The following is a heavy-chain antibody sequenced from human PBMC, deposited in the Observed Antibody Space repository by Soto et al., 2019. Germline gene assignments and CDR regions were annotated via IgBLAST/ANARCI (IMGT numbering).Heavy chain of an antibody. D-gene: IGHD2-15*01. CDR2: IDPNGGST. CDR1: GFTFSTFW. CDR3: GRIPCTGGSCFYDY. J-gene: IGHJ4*02. V-gene: IGHV3-7*03. Sequence: GSLRLSCAASGFTFSTFWMSWVRQAPGKGLEWVANIDPNGGSTHYVDSVKGRFTISRDNAENSLYLQMNSLRDEDTGVYFCGRIPCTGGSCFYDYWGQGTLVTVSS.